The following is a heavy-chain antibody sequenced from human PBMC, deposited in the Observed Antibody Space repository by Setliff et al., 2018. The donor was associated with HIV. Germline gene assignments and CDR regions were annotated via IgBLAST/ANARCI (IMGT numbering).Heavy chain of an antibody. CDR1: GFTFSRYW. Sequence: GGSLRLSCAASGFTFSRYWMSWVRQAPGKGLEWVANIKQDGSEKYYVDSVRGRFTISRDNAKNSVYLQMNSLRAEDTAVYYCARGLTYYNFWSGYAKTAGYYFDYWGQGTLVTVSS. CDR2: IKQDGSEK. D-gene: IGHD3-3*01. V-gene: IGHV3-7*01. CDR3: ARGLTYYNFWSGYAKTAGYYFDY. J-gene: IGHJ4*02.